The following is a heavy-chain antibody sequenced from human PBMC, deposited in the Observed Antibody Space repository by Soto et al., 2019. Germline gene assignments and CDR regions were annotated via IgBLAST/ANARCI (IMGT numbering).Heavy chain of an antibody. CDR1: GFTLSNYA. V-gene: IGHV3-48*02. Sequence: EVQLVESGGGLVQPGGSLRLSCAASGFTLSNYAVNWVRQAPGKGLEWVSYISSDSRYIYHGDSVKGRFTISRDNARNSVYLQMNSLRDEDTAVYYCARIKLVGFFFINVDVYDMDVWGQGTPVTVSS. J-gene: IGHJ6*02. CDR2: ISSDSRYI. CDR3: ARIKLVGFFFINVDVYDMDV. D-gene: IGHD2-15*01.